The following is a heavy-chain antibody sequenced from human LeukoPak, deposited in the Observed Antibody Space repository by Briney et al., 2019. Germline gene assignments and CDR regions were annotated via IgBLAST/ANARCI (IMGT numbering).Heavy chain of an antibody. CDR2: IYYSGNT. CDR1: GDSISTGGYY. J-gene: IGHJ4*02. V-gene: IGHV4-31*03. Sequence: SETLSLTCTVSGDSISTGGYYWNWIRQLPGKGLVWIGCIYYSGNTYYNPSLQSRVTISVDTSRNMFSLRLTSVTAADTALYYCARLKKAEGSLLDFWGQGSLVTVSS. CDR3: ARLKKAEGSLLDF.